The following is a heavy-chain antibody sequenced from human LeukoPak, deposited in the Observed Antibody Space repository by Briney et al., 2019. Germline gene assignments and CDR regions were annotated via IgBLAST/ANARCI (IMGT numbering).Heavy chain of an antibody. J-gene: IGHJ4*02. Sequence: PGGSLRLSCAASGLTFSSYGMHWVRQAPGKGLEWVAVISYDGSNKYYADSVKGRFTISRDNSKNTLYLQMNSLRAEDTAVYYCAKDGLRLGELSYWGQGTLVTVSS. CDR2: ISYDGSNK. V-gene: IGHV3-30*18. CDR1: GLTFSSYG. CDR3: AKDGLRLGELSY. D-gene: IGHD3-16*02.